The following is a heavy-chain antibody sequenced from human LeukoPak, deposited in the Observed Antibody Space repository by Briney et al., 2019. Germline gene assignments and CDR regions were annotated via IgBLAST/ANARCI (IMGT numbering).Heavy chain of an antibody. V-gene: IGHV3-11*06. D-gene: IGHD3-22*01. CDR3: ARGLLAISLDFDY. CDR1: GFTLSGYY. CDR2: ISSSSSYT. J-gene: IGHJ4*02. Sequence: GGALRLSCAASGFTLSGYYISWIPQAPGEGLEWVSYISSSSSYTNYADSVKGRFTISRDNAKNSLYLQMNSLRAEDTAVYYCARGLLAISLDFDYWGQGTLVTVSS.